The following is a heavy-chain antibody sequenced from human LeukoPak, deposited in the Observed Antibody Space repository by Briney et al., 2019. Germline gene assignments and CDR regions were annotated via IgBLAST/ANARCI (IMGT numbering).Heavy chain of an antibody. CDR1: GYPINNAYY. CDR2: LYHPDST. CDR3: VRQYDSYFYYYLDL. D-gene: IGHD2-2*01. J-gene: IGHJ6*03. V-gene: IGHV4-38-2*01. Sequence: SETLSLTCGVSGYPINNAYYWVWIRQPPGEGLEWIGSLYHPDSTYYNPSLKSRVTMSVDTSRNQFSLRLSFVTAADTAVYYCVRQYDSYFYYYLDLWGTGTTVTVSS.